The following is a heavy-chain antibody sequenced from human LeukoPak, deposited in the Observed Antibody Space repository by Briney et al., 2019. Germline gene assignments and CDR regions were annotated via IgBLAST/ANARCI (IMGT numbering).Heavy chain of an antibody. CDR3: ARHYGYCSGGSCYLHAFDI. J-gene: IGHJ3*02. D-gene: IGHD2-15*01. CDR1: GGSISSSSYY. CDR2: IYYSGST. V-gene: IGHV4-39*01. Sequence: SETLSLTCTVSGGSISSSSYYWGWLRQPPGKGLEWIGSIYYSGSTYYTPSLKSRLTISVDTSKNQFSLKPSSVTAADTAVYYCARHYGYCSGGSCYLHAFDIWGQGTMVTVSS.